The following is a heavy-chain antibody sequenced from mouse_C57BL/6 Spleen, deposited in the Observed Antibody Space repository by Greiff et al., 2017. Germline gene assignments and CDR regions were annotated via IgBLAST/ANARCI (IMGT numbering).Heavy chain of an antibody. CDR1: GFTFSSYA. CDR3: ATVVATGDYAMDY. Sequence: EVQLVESGGGLVKPGGSLKLSCAASGFTFSSYAMSWVRQTPEKRLEWVATISDGGSYTYYPDNVKGRFTISRDNAKNNLYLQMSHLKSEDTAMYYCATVVATGDYAMDYWGQGTSVTVSS. J-gene: IGHJ4*01. D-gene: IGHD1-1*01. CDR2: ISDGGSYT. V-gene: IGHV5-4*01.